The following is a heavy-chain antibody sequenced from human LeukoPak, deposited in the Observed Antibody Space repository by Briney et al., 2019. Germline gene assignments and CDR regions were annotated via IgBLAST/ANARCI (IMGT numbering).Heavy chain of an antibody. V-gene: IGHV3-21*01. Sequence: GGSLRLSCAASGFTFSSYSMNWVRQAPGKGLEWVSSISSSSSYIYYADSVKGRFTISRDNAKNSLYLQMNSLRAEDTAVYYCARDNLLLGYLNAFDIWGQGTMVTVSS. CDR1: GFTFSSYS. CDR2: ISSSSSYI. D-gene: IGHD3-16*01. J-gene: IGHJ3*02. CDR3: ARDNLLLGYLNAFDI.